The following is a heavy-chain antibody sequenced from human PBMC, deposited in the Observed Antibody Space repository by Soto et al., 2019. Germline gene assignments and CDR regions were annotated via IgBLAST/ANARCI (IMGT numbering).Heavy chain of an antibody. J-gene: IGHJ6*02. D-gene: IGHD1-26*01. CDR1: GGSISSSSYY. Sequence: QLQLQESGPGLVKPSETLSLTCTVSGGSISSSSYYWGWIRQPPGKGLEWIGSIYYSGSTYYNPSLKSRVTISVDTSKNQFSLKLSSVTAADTAVYYCAVNTEPQYYYGMDVWGQGTTVTVSS. V-gene: IGHV4-39*01. CDR3: AVNTEPQYYYGMDV. CDR2: IYYSGST.